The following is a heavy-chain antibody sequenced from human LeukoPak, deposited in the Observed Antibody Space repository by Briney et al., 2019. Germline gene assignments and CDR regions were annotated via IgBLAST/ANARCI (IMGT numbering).Heavy chain of an antibody. CDR2: IYTSGST. CDR1: GDSISSYY. D-gene: IGHD3-10*01. V-gene: IGHV4-4*09. J-gene: IGHJ6*03. Sequence: SETLSLTCSVSGDSISSYYWSWIRQPPEKGLEWIGYIYTSGSTNYNPSLKSRLTISVDTSKSQFSLRLTSVTAADTAVYYCARLDRFGTNSYYMDVWGKGTTVTVSS. CDR3: ARLDRFGTNSYYMDV.